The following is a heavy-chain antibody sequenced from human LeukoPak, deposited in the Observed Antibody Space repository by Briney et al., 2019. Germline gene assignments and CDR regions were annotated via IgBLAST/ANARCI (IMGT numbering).Heavy chain of an antibody. J-gene: IGHJ3*02. CDR3: ARVGVVIPKGDAFDI. Sequence: GGSLRLSCAASGFTFSIYSMNWVRQAPGKGLEWLSCISSSSSTINYADSVKGRFTISRDNAKNSLYLQMNSLRAEDTAVYYCARVGVVIPKGDAFDIWGQGTMVTVSS. V-gene: IGHV3-48*01. CDR1: GFTFSIYS. CDR2: ISSSSSTI. D-gene: IGHD3-3*01.